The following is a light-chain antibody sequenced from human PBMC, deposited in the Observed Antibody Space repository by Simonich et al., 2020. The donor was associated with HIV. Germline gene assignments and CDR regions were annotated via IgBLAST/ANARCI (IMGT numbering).Light chain of an antibody. Sequence: EIVMTQSPATLSLSPGESHTLSCSASQSVSSNFDCYQQQPGQGPRLIIYGASTRATGIPARFSGSGSGTEFTLTISSLQSEDFAVYDCQQYNNWPSPLTFGPGTKVDNK. J-gene: IGKJ3*01. CDR2: GAS. V-gene: IGKV3-15*01. CDR3: QQYNNWPSPLT. CDR1: QSVSSN.